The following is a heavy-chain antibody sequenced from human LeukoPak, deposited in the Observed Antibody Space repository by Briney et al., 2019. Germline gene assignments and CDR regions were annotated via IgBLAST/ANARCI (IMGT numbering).Heavy chain of an antibody. D-gene: IGHD3-3*01. Sequence: GGSLRLSCAASGFTFSSYSMNWVRQAPGKGLEWVSYISSSSSTIYYADSVKGRFTISRDSAKNSLYLQMNSLRAEDTAVYYCAREGLRFLEWLLSPYYYYYMDVWGKGTTVTVSS. V-gene: IGHV3-48*01. CDR3: AREGLRFLEWLLSPYYYYYMDV. J-gene: IGHJ6*03. CDR2: ISSSSSTI. CDR1: GFTFSSYS.